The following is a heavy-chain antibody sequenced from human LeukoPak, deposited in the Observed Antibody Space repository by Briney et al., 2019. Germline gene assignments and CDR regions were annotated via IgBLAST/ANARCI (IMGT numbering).Heavy chain of an antibody. V-gene: IGHV3-48*03. D-gene: IGHD2-15*01. J-gene: IGHJ3*02. Sequence: PGGSLRLSCAASGFTFSSYEMNWVRQAPGKGLEWVSYISSSGSTIYYADSVKGRFTISRDNAKNSLYLQMNSLTAEDTAIYSCARPRLEYCSGGSCFDAFDIWGQGTMVTVSS. CDR2: ISSSGSTI. CDR3: ARPRLEYCSGGSCFDAFDI. CDR1: GFTFSSYE.